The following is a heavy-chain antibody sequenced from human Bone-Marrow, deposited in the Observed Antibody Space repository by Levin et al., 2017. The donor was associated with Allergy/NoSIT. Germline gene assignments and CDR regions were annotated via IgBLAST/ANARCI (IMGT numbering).Heavy chain of an antibody. D-gene: IGHD3-22*01. J-gene: IGHJ4*02. V-gene: IGHV3-9*01. Sequence: SCTASGFTFDDFSMHWVRRAPGKGLEWVSGIRWDSGATGYVDSVKGRFTISRDSARNSLYLQMNSLRAEDTALYYCAKGVRVGHSSGWGYYYDYWGQGTLVTVSS. CDR3: AKGVRVGHSSGWGYYYDY. CDR2: IRWDSGAT. CDR1: GFTFDDFS.